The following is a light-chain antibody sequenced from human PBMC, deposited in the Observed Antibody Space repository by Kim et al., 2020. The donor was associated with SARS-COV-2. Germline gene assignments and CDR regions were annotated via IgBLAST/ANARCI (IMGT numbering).Light chain of an antibody. CDR2: SND. V-gene: IGLV1-44*01. J-gene: IGLJ3*02. Sequence: GQRVTISCSGSISNIGSNVVNWYQQLPGTAPKLLMYSNDYRPSGVPDRFFGSKSGTSASLAISGLQSEDEADYYCAAWDDSLKGSVFGGGTQLTVL. CDR1: ISNIGSNV. CDR3: AAWDDSLKGSV.